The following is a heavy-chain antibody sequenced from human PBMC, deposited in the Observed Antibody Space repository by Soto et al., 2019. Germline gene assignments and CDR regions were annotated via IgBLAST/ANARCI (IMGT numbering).Heavy chain of an antibody. J-gene: IGHJ3*01. D-gene: IGHD2-2*01. Sequence: QITLKESGPTLVKPTQTLTLTCTFSGFSLSADGVGVGWIRQPPVKALEWLALIYCDDDQRYTPSLKTRLTITKDTSKNQVVLTMTNMDPVDTATYYCAHAYGGTSWPNDVFDVWGQGTVVTVSS. V-gene: IGHV2-5*02. CDR1: GFSLSADGVG. CDR2: IYCDDDQ. CDR3: AHAYGGTSWPNDVFDV.